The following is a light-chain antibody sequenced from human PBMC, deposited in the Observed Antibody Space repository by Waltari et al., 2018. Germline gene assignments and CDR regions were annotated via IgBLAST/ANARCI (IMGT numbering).Light chain of an antibody. Sequence: IGLTQSPGTLSLSPGERATLSCRASQRVSSSYLAWYQQKPGQAPRLLIYGASSRATGIPDRFSGSGSGTDFTLTISRLEPEDFAVYYCQQYGSSPPRYTFGQGTKLEIK. J-gene: IGKJ2*01. CDR1: QRVSSSY. V-gene: IGKV3-20*01. CDR3: QQYGSSPPRYT. CDR2: GAS.